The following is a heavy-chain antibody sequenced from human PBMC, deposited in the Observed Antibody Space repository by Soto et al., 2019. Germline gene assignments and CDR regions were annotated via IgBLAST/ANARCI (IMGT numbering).Heavy chain of an antibody. Sequence: VQLRESGPGLVKPSQTLSLTCTVSGGSISSGDYYWSWIRQPPGKGLEWIGYIYYSGSTYYNPSLKSRVTISVDTSKNQFSLKLSSVTAADTAEYYCARGSRGDWSYDYWGQGTLVTVSS. CDR3: ARGSRGDWSYDY. CDR2: IYYSGST. V-gene: IGHV4-30-4*01. D-gene: IGHD2-21*02. J-gene: IGHJ4*02. CDR1: GGSISSGDYY.